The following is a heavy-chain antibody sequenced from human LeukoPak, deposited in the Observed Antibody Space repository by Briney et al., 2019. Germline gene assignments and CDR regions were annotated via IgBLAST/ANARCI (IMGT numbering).Heavy chain of an antibody. J-gene: IGHJ3*02. Sequence: PSETLSLTCTVSGGSISSSSYYWGWIRQPPGKGLEWIGSSYYSGSTYYNPSLKSRVTISVDTSKNQFSLKLSSVTAADTAVYYCARGLYKYSSSWYGGDDAFDIWGQGTMVTVSS. CDR3: ARGLYKYSSSWYGGDDAFDI. V-gene: IGHV4-39*07. CDR2: SYYSGST. CDR1: GGSISSSSYY. D-gene: IGHD6-13*01.